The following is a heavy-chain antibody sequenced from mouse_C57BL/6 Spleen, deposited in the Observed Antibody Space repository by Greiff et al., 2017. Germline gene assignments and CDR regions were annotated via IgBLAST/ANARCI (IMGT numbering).Heavy chain of an antibody. CDR3: ARDAPTGINWYFDV. Sequence: EVQVVESGGGLVKPGGSLKLSCAASGFTFSSYAMSWVRQTPEKRLEWVATISDGGSYTYYPDNVKGRFTISRDNAKNNLYLQMSHLKSEDTAMYYCARDAPTGINWYFDVWGTGTTVTVSS. CDR2: ISDGGSYT. CDR1: GFTFSSYA. V-gene: IGHV5-4*01. D-gene: IGHD4-1*02. J-gene: IGHJ1*03.